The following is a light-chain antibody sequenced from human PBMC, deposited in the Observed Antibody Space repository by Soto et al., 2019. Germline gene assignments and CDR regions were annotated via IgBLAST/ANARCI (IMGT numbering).Light chain of an antibody. CDR3: SSYAGSNNLV. J-gene: IGLJ2*01. CDR1: SSDVGGYNY. Sequence: QSVLTQPHSASGAPGQSVTISCTGTSSDVGGYNYVSWYHQHPGKAPKLMIYEVSKRPSGVPDRFSGSKSGNTASLTVSGLQDEDEADYYCSSYAGSNNLVFGGGTKLTVL. CDR2: EVS. V-gene: IGLV2-8*01.